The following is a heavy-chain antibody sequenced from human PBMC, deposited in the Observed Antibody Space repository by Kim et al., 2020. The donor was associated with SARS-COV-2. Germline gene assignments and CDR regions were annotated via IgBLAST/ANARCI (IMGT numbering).Heavy chain of an antibody. CDR2: IYYSGST. CDR3: ARSSLIAVAGIYVY. D-gene: IGHD6-19*01. CDR1: GGSISSSSYY. V-gene: IGHV4-39*01. J-gene: IGHJ4*01. Sequence: SETLSLTCTVSGGSISSSSYYWVWIRQPPGKGLEWIGSIYYSGSTYYNPSLKSRVTISVDTSKNQFSLKLSSVTAADTAVYYCARSSLIAVAGIYVYWG.